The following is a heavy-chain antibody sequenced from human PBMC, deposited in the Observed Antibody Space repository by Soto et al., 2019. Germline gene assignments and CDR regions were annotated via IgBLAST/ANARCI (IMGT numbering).Heavy chain of an antibody. CDR2: MGGCGGST. CDR1: GFTFSSYA. J-gene: IGHJ5*01. Sequence: EVQLLESGGGLVQPGGSLRLSCAASGFTFSSYAMSWVRQAPGKGLEWVSAMGGCGGSTYYADSVKGQFTISRDNSKNTQYLQIKSVSDEGTAVNSCATDLPAGLLPTCFESWGQGTLVTVSA. V-gene: IGHV3-23*01. D-gene: IGHD3-22*01. CDR3: ATDLPAGLLPTCFES.